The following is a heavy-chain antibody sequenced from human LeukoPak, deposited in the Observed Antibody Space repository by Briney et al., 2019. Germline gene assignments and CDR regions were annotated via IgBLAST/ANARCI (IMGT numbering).Heavy chain of an antibody. J-gene: IGHJ4*02. V-gene: IGHV1-18*01. CDR2: ISAYNGNT. CDR3: VRDLGVDTSMIFFDF. CDR1: GYSFTSFG. Sequence: GASVKVSCKASGYSFTSFGISWARQAPGQGLEWVGWISAYNGNTRSAQKFQGRVSMTTDTSTSTAYMELRSLRFDDTAVFYCVRDLGVDTSMIFFDFWGQGTLVTVSS. D-gene: IGHD3/OR15-3a*01.